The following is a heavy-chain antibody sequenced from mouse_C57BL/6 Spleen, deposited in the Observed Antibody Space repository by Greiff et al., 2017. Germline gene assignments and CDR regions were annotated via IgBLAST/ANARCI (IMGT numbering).Heavy chain of an antibody. CDR1: GYTFTEYT. D-gene: IGHD1-1*01. J-gene: IGHJ1*03. CDR2: FYPGSGSI. Sequence: QVQLQQSGAELVKPGASVKLSCKASGYTFTEYTIHWVKQRSGQGLEWIGWFYPGSGSIKYNEKFKDKATLTADKSSSTVYMELSRLTSEDSAVXFWGRHGDYYGSSYDWYFDVWGTGTTVTGSS. V-gene: IGHV1-62-2*01. CDR3: GRHGDYYGSSYDWYFDV.